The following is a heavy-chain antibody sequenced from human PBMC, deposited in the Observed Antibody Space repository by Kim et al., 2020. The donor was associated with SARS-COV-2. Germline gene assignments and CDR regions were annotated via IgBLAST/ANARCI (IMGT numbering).Heavy chain of an antibody. CDR3: ARGFEEVIGNWFDP. D-gene: IGHD3-16*02. CDR1: GGSFSGYY. Sequence: SETLSLTCAVYGGSFSGYYWSWIRQPPGKGLEWIGEINHSGSTNYNPSLKSRVTISVDTSKNQFSLKLSSVTAADTAVYYCARGFEEVIGNWFDPWGQGTLVTVSS. CDR2: INHSGST. J-gene: IGHJ5*02. V-gene: IGHV4-34*01.